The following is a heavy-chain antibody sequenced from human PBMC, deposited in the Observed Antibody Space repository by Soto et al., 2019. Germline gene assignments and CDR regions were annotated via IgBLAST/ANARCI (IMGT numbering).Heavy chain of an antibody. Sequence: VKVSCKASGGTFSSYAISWVRQAPGQGLEWMGGIIPIFGTANYAQKFQGRVTITADESTSTAYMELSSLRSEDTAVYYCARGILELPPLVRAAILGYYYYGMDVWGQGTTVTVSS. CDR2: IIPIFGTA. J-gene: IGHJ6*02. V-gene: IGHV1-69*01. CDR3: ARGILELPPLVRAAILGYYYYGMDV. D-gene: IGHD2-2*02. CDR1: GGTFSSYA.